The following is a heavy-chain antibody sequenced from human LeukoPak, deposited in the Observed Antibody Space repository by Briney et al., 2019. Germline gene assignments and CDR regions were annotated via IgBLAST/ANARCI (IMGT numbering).Heavy chain of an antibody. CDR3: ARRGKNYYGSGTYY. CDR1: GYSFTSYW. CDR2: IALSDSYT. J-gene: IGHJ4*02. V-gene: IGHV5-10-1*01. D-gene: IGHD3-10*01. Sequence: GESLRISCKGSGYSFTSYWISWVRQMPGKGLEWMGRIALSDSYTNYSPSFQGHATISADKSISTAYLQWSSLKASDTAMYYCARRGKNYYGSGTYYWGQGTLVTVSS.